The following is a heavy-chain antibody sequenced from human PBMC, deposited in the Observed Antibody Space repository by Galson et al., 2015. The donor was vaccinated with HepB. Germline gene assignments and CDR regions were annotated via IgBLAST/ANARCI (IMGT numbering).Heavy chain of an antibody. CDR1: GFTFSNAW. J-gene: IGHJ4*02. Sequence: SLGLSCAASGFTFSNAWMNWVRQAPGKGLEWVGRIKSKTDGGTIDYAAPVKGRFTISRDDSKNTLYVQMNSLKTEDTAVYYFSTGFGGFGDPFDYWGQGTLVTVSS. D-gene: IGHD3-10*01. CDR3: STGFGGFGDPFDY. CDR2: IKSKTDGGTI. V-gene: IGHV3-15*07.